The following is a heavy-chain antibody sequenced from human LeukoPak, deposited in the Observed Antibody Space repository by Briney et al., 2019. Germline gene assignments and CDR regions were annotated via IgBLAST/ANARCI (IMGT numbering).Heavy chain of an antibody. Sequence: SETLSLTCTVSGGSISSYYWSWIRQPPGKGLEWIGYIYYSGSTNYNPSLKSRVTISVDTSKNQFSLKLSSVTAADTAVYYCASNLNRDGYPFDIWAKGQWSPSLQ. CDR2: IYYSGST. J-gene: IGHJ3*02. V-gene: IGHV4-59*01. D-gene: IGHD5-24*01. CDR1: GGSISSYY. CDR3: ASNLNRDGYPFDI.